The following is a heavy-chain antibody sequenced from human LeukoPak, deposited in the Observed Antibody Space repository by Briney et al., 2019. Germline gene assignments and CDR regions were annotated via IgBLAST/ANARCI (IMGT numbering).Heavy chain of an antibody. CDR1: GFAFTSSA. CDR2: IVVGSGNT. D-gene: IGHD1-26*01. J-gene: IGHJ4*02. Sequence: GASVKVSCKASGFAFTSSAMQWVRQARGQRLEWIGWIVVGSGNTNYAQKFQERVTITRDMSTSTAYMELSSLRSEDTAVYYCAADPGGATTFDYWGQGTLVTVSS. V-gene: IGHV1-58*02. CDR3: AADPGGATTFDY.